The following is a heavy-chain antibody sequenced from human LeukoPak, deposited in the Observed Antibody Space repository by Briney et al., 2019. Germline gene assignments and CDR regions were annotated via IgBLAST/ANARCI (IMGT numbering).Heavy chain of an antibody. Sequence: PGRSLRLSCAASGFTFDDYAMRWVRQAPGKGLEWVSGISWNSGSIGHADSVKGRFTISRDNAKNSLYLQMNSLRAEDMALYYCAKDTCSGGSCYSSFDYWGQGTLVTVSS. CDR3: AKDTCSGGSCYSSFDY. CDR2: ISWNSGSI. D-gene: IGHD2-15*01. J-gene: IGHJ4*02. CDR1: GFTFDDYA. V-gene: IGHV3-9*03.